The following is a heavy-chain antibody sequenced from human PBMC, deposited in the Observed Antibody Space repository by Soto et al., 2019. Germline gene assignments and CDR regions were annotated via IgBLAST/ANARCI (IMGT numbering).Heavy chain of an antibody. CDR3: FRGGVTSRTFDY. V-gene: IGHV5-51*01. CDR1: GYIIKNYW. CDR2: IFPDDPDT. D-gene: IGHD3-16*01. J-gene: IGHJ4*02. Sequence: GESLKISCKASGYIIKNYWIGWVRQMPGQGLEWMGIIFPDDPDTRYSPSFQGHVTISVDKSISTAYVQWSSLKASDSAIYYCFRGGVTSRTFDYWGQGTLVTVSS.